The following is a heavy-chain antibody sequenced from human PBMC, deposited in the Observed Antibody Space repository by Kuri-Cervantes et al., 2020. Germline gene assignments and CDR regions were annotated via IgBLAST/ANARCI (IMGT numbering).Heavy chain of an antibody. V-gene: IGHV4-39*07. Sequence: AESLRLSCTVSGGSISSSSYYWGWIRQPPGKGLEWIGEINHSGSTNYNPSLKSRVTISVDTSKNQFSLKLSSVTAADTAVYYCARLFRTGVDYWGQGTLVTVSS. D-gene: IGHD7-27*01. CDR1: GGSISSSSYY. J-gene: IGHJ4*02. CDR2: INHSGST. CDR3: ARLFRTGVDY.